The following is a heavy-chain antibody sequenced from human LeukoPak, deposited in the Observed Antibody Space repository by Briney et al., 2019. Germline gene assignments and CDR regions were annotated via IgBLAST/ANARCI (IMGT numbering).Heavy chain of an antibody. J-gene: IGHJ6*02. Sequence: GGSLRLSCAASGFTFRGYEMNWVRQAPGRGLEWVSYISSSGSTIYYADSVKGRFTISRDNAKNSLYLQMNSLRAEDTAVYYCARDLAPSYYGMDVWGQGTTVTVSS. CDR2: ISSSGSTI. D-gene: IGHD2-15*01. V-gene: IGHV3-48*03. CDR1: GFTFRGYE. CDR3: ARDLAPSYYGMDV.